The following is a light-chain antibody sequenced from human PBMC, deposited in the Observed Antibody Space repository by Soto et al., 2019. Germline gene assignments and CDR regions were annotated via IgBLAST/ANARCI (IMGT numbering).Light chain of an antibody. CDR2: AAS. V-gene: IGKV1-9*01. Sequence: DIQLTQSPSFLSASVGDRVNITCRASQGISSYLAWYQQKPGKAPKLLIYAASTLQGGVPSRFSGSGSGTEFTPTISSLQPEDFATYYSQQLNNYPWTFGQGTKVDIK. CDR3: QQLNNYPWT. CDR1: QGISSY. J-gene: IGKJ1*01.